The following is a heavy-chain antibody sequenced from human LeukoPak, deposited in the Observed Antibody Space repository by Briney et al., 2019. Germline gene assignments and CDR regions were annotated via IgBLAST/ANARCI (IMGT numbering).Heavy chain of an antibody. CDR3: ARDLLSAATDY. CDR1: GFTFSSYW. CDR2: IKQDGSEK. D-gene: IGHD2-15*01. Sequence: GGSLRLSCAASGFTFSSYWMSWVRQAPGKGLEWVANIKQDGSEKYYVDSVKGRFTISRDNAKNSLYLQMNSLRAEDMAVYYCARDLLSAATDYWGQGTLVTVSS. V-gene: IGHV3-7*01. J-gene: IGHJ4*02.